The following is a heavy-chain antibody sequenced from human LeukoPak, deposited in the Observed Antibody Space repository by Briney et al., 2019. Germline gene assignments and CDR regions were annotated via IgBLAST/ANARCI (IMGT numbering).Heavy chain of an antibody. CDR3: AKDRYGGNSGLLDY. CDR2: ISWNSGSI. D-gene: IGHD4-23*01. Sequence: GGSLRLSCAASGFTFDDYAMHWVRQAPGKGLEWVSGISWNSGSIGYADSVKGRFTISRDNAKNSLYLQMNSLRAEVMALYYCAKDRYGGNSGLLDYWGKGTLVTVSS. J-gene: IGHJ4*02. V-gene: IGHV3-9*03. CDR1: GFTFDDYA.